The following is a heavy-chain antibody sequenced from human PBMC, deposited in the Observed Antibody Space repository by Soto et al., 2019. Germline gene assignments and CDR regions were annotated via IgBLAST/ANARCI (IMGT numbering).Heavy chain of an antibody. CDR3: AINGKYCSSISCYTY. CDR1: GFTFSDYA. J-gene: IGHJ4*02. D-gene: IGHD2-2*02. V-gene: IGHV3-30-3*01. CDR2: ISYDGSNK. Sequence: GGSLRLSCAASGFTFSDYAMHWVRQAPGKGLEWVTIISYDGSNKYYADSVKGRFTISRDNSKNTVYLQMNSLRPEDTAVYYSAINGKYCSSISCYTYRGQGTPVTVSS.